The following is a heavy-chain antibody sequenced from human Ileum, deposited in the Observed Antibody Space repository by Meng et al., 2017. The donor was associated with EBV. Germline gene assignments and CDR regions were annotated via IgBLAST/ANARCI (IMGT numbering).Heavy chain of an antibody. CDR2: IKSATVGGTT. V-gene: IGHV3-15*01. J-gene: IGHJ5*02. CDR3: VSSWSDP. CDR1: GFVFSNSW. Sequence: HLVGVGGGVGMAGGSLRLAWASSGFVFSNSWMSCVRQAPGKGLEWVARIKSATVGGTTDYAAAVKGRFTISRDDSKNMVFLQMNSLKTEDTAVYYCVSSWSDPWGQGTLVTVSS.